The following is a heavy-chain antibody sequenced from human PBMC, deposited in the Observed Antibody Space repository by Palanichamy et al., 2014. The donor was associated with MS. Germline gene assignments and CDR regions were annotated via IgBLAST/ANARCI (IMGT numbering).Heavy chain of an antibody. D-gene: IGHD4-17*01. J-gene: IGHJ6*02. CDR2: INHSGST. V-gene: IGHV4-34*01. Sequence: QVQLQQWGAGLLKPSETLSLTCAVYGGSFSGYSWTWIRQSLGKGLEWIGEINHSGSTNYDPSLKSRITISVDTSKNQFSLKLASVTAADTAVYYCARDPLTTDYDFYGLDVWGQGTTVTVSS. CDR3: ARDPLTTDYDFYGLDV. CDR1: GGSFSGYS.